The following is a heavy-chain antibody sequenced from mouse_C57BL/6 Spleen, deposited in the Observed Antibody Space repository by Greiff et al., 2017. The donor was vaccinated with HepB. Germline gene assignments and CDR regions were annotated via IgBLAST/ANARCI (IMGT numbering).Heavy chain of an antibody. Sequence: EVQLQESGGGLVKPGGSLKLSCAASGFTFSSYAMSWVRQTPEKRLEWVATISDGGSYTYYPDNVKGRFTISRDNAKNNLYLQMSHLKSEDTAMYYCARDKLGDYFDCWGQGTTLTVSS. CDR3: ARDKLGDYFDC. J-gene: IGHJ2*01. V-gene: IGHV5-4*01. CDR1: GFTFSSYA. D-gene: IGHD4-1*01. CDR2: ISDGGSYT.